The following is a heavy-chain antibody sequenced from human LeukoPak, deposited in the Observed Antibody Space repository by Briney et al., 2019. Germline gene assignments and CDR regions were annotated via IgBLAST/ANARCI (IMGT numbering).Heavy chain of an antibody. J-gene: IGHJ4*02. CDR2: ITNRGSGSTI. CDR1: GFTFSSYE. Sequence: AGGSLRLSCAASGFTFSSYEMNRVRQAPGKGLELVSYITNRGSGSTIYYAGSVKGRFTVSRDDAKNSLYLQMNSLRVEDTAVYYCAREHSSSGWGYFDYWGQGALVTVSS. CDR3: AREHSSSGWGYFDY. D-gene: IGHD6-25*01. V-gene: IGHV3-48*03.